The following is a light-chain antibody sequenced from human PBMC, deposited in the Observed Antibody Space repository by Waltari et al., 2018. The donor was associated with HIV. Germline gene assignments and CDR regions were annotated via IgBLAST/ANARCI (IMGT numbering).Light chain of an antibody. CDR1: ALPRNY. Sequence: SYELTQPPSVSVSPGQTARLTCPAPALPRNYPYWYQQKSGQAPVLVIYEDSKRPAGITERFSGASSGTMATLTISGAQVKDEADYYCYSTDSSGNDVVFGGGTKLTVL. V-gene: IGLV3-10*01. CDR2: EDS. J-gene: IGLJ2*01. CDR3: YSTDSSGNDVV.